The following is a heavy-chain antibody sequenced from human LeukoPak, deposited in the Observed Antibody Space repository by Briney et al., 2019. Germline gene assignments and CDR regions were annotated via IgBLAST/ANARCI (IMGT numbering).Heavy chain of an antibody. CDR2: IKPSGGGT. CDR3: ATKYVVLDAFDI. J-gene: IGHJ3*02. Sequence: GASVKVSCKVSGYSLTELSIHWVRQAPGKGLEWMGVIKPSGGGTNYARNFQGRVTMTGHTSTSTVYLELSSLRSEDTAVYFCATKYVVLDAFDIWGQGTLVTVSS. D-gene: IGHD3-10*02. V-gene: IGHV1-46*01. CDR1: GYSLTELS.